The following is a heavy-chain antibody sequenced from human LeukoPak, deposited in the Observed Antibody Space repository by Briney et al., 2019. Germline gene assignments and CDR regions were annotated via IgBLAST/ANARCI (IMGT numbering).Heavy chain of an antibody. Sequence: GGSLRLSCAASGFTFSSYSMNWVRQAPGKGLEWVSSISSSSSYIYHADSVKGRFTISRDNAENSLYLQMNSLRAEDTAVYYCAKRGVVIRVILVGFHKEAYYFDSWGQGALVIVSS. CDR2: ISSSSSYI. V-gene: IGHV3-21*01. CDR1: GFTFSSYS. CDR3: AKRGVVIRVILVGFHKEAYYFDS. J-gene: IGHJ4*02. D-gene: IGHD3-10*01.